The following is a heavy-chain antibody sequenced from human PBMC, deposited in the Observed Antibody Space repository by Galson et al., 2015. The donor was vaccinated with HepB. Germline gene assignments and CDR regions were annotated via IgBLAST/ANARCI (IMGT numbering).Heavy chain of an antibody. CDR3: AQDPNSSSCAIPGV. CDR1: GFSLSTSGVG. CDR2: IYWNDDK. V-gene: IGHV2-5*01. J-gene: IGHJ6*02. Sequence: PALVKPTQPLTLTCTFSGFSLSTSGVGVGWIRQPPGKALEWLALIYWNDDKRYSPSLKSRLTITKDTSKNQVVLTMTNMDPVDTATYYCAQDPNSSSCAIPGVWDQGTTVTVSS. D-gene: IGHD6-6*01.